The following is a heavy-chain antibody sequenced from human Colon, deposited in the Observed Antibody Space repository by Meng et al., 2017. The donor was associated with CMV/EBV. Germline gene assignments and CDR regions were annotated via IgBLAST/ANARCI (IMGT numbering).Heavy chain of an antibody. CDR2: INSNSGAT. J-gene: IGHJ4*02. V-gene: IGHV1-2*02. D-gene: IGHD2-15*01. CDR1: GYTFSDYH. Sequence: QVQLVQSGAKVTKPWASVTVACKTSGYTFSDYHIHWVRQAPGQGLEWMGWINSNSGATDYAQKFQGRFTMTRDKSITTVYMELSSLRSDDTAVYYCARGPSGGRVPFDYWGQGSLVTVSS. CDR3: ARGPSGGRVPFDY.